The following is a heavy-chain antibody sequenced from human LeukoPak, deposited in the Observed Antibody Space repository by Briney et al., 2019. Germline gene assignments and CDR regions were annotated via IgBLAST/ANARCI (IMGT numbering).Heavy chain of an antibody. CDR2: INGDGRST. CDR3: AGREYYYDSSGYFDDAFDI. Sequence: GGSLRLSCAASGFTFSSYWMQWVRQAPGKGLVWVSQINGDGRSTNYADSVKGRFTISRDNSKNTLYLQMNSLRAEDTAVYYCAGREYYYDSSGYFDDAFDIWGQGTMVTVSS. CDR1: GFTFSSYW. J-gene: IGHJ3*02. V-gene: IGHV3-74*01. D-gene: IGHD3-22*01.